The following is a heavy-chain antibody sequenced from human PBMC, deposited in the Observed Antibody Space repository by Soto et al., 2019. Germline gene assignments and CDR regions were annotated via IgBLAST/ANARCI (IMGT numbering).Heavy chain of an antibody. D-gene: IGHD1-1*01. Sequence: QVQLQESGPGLVKPSQTLSLTCTVSGGSVSSPDYYWTWIRQHPGKGLAWIGYISDSGVTYYNSSLKSRVIISIDTSRNQFYLNLNSVTAADTAVYYCVSALGRTPYGMDVWGRGTTVTVSS. J-gene: IGHJ6*02. V-gene: IGHV4-31*03. CDR2: ISDSGVT. CDR1: GGSVSSPDYY. CDR3: VSALGRTPYGMDV.